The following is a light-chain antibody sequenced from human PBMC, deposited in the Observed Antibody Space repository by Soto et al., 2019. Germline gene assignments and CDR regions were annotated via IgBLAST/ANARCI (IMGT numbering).Light chain of an antibody. J-gene: IGKJ1*01. CDR1: QRISSY. CDR3: QQSYSTPPT. Sequence: DIQITQSPAYLSASVGDRVTITCRAGQRISSYLNWYQQKPGKAPKLLIYAASSLQSGVPSRFSGSGSGTDFTLTISSLQPEDFATYYCQQSYSTPPTFGQGTKVDSK. V-gene: IGKV1-39*01. CDR2: AAS.